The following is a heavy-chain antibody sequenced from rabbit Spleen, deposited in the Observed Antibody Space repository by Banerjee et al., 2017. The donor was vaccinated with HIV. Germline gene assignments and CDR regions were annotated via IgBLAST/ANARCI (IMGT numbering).Heavy chain of an antibody. D-gene: IGHD1-1*01. J-gene: IGHJ4*01. CDR1: GFDFSSDA. CDR2: IYNGDGST. V-gene: IGHV1S47*01. Sequence: EESGGDLVQPEGSLTLTCKASGFDFSSDAMCWVRQAPGKGPEWAACIYNGDGSTYYASWVNGRFTISKTSSTTVTLQMTSLTAADTATYFCARDLAAWNSGSYAFNLWGQGTLVTVS. CDR3: ARDLAAWNSGSYAFNL.